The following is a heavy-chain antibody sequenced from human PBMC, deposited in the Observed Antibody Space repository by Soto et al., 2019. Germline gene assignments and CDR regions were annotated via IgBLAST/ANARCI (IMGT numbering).Heavy chain of an antibody. J-gene: IGHJ4*02. V-gene: IGHV3-53*01. D-gene: IGHD6-19*01. CDR1: GFTVSSNY. CDR2: IYSGGST. Sequence: GGSLRLSCAASGFTVSSNYMSWVRQAPGKGLEWVSVIYSGGSTYYADSVKGRFTISRDNSKNTLYLQMNSLRAEDTAVYYCASGTRAPTYSSGWYQYYWGQGTLVTVSS. CDR3: ASGTRAPTYSSGWYQYY.